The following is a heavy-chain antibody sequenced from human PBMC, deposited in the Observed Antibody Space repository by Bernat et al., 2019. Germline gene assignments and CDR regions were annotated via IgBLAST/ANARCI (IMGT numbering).Heavy chain of an antibody. Sequence: EVQLVESGGGLVQPGGSLRLSCAASGFTFSSYAMSWVRQAPGKGLEWVSAISGSGGSTYYADSVKGRFTISRDNSKNTLYLQMNSLRAEDTAVYYCAKVQRRTTVTRPSNYFDYWGQGTLVTVSS. J-gene: IGHJ4*02. V-gene: IGHV3-23*04. CDR3: AKVQRRTTVTRPSNYFDY. CDR2: ISGSGGST. D-gene: IGHD4-17*01. CDR1: GFTFSSYA.